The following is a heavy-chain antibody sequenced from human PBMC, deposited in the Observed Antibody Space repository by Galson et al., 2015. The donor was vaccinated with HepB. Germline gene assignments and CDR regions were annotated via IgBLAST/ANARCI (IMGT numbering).Heavy chain of an antibody. J-gene: IGHJ4*02. D-gene: IGHD3-10*01. CDR3: ARSFGESDF. CDR1: GFTFSDYY. CDR2: ISNSGNNI. V-gene: IGHV3-11*01. Sequence: SLRLSCAASGFTFSDYYMSWIRQPPGKGLEWVSFISNSGNNIHYADSVKGRFTISRDNAKNSLYLQMNSLRAEDTAIYYCARSFGESDFWGQGTLVTVSS.